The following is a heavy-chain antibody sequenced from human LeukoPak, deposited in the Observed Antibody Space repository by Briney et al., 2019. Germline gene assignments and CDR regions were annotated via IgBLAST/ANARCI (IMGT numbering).Heavy chain of an antibody. CDR1: GLTVTNAW. V-gene: IGHV3-15*04. J-gene: IGHJ4*02. CDR2: IASKTDGGTT. Sequence: GGSLRLSCAASGLTVTNAWTNWVRQAPGKGPEWVGRIASKTDGGTTDYAAPVKGRFTISRDDSKNTLFLQMNSLKTEDTAVYYCTTGIRGDCGQGTLVTVSS. CDR3: TTGIRGD.